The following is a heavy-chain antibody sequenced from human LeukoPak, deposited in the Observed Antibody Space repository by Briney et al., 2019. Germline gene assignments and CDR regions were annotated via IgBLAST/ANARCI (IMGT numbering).Heavy chain of an antibody. Sequence: ASVKVSCKASGGSFSTYAVSWVRQAPGQGLEWMGGITPIFGTARYAQKFQGRVTITADESTSTAYMELSSLRSEDTAVYYCARSDSSGYYYVGYFQHWGQGTLVTVSS. V-gene: IGHV1-69*13. CDR2: ITPIFGTA. CDR3: ARSDSSGYYYVGYFQH. CDR1: GGSFSTYA. D-gene: IGHD3-22*01. J-gene: IGHJ1*01.